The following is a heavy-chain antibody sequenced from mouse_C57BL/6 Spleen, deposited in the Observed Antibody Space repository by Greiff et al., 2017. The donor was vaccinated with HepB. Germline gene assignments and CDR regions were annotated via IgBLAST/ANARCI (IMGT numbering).Heavy chain of an antibody. CDR2: IYIGNGYT. V-gene: IGHV1-58*01. CDR1: GYTFTSYG. D-gene: IGHD2-3*01. Sequence: VQLQQSGAELVRPGSSVKMSCKTSGYTFTSYGINWVKQRPGQGLEWIGYIYIGNGYTKYNEKFKGKATLTSDTSSSTAYMQLSSLTSEDSAIYFCAEGDGYYHCWGQGTTLTVSS. CDR3: AEGDGYYHC. J-gene: IGHJ2*01.